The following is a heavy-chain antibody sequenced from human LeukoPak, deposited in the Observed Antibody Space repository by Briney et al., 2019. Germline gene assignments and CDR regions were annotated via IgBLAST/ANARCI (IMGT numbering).Heavy chain of an antibody. CDR2: ISWDGGST. Sequence: GGSLRLSCAASGFSFDDYTMHWVRQAPGKGLEWVSLISWDGGSTYYADSVKGRFTISRDNSKNSLYLQMNSLRTGDTALYYCAKDSWFDPWGQGTLVTVSS. CDR3: AKDSWFDP. J-gene: IGHJ5*02. V-gene: IGHV3-43*01. CDR1: GFSFDDYT.